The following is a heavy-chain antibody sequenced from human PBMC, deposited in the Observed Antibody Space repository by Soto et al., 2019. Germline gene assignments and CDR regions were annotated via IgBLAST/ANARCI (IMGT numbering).Heavy chain of an antibody. J-gene: IGHJ3*01. CDR2: INNGGDT. Sequence: EVQLLESGGGLVQPGGSLRLSCAASGFTFSNYAMSWVRQAPGKGLEWVSAINNGGDTYYADSVKGRFTISRDNSKNMLSLQKTSLRAEDTAVYYCAKEGKEAAFDLWGQGTMVTVSS. V-gene: IGHV3-23*01. CDR3: AKEGKEAAFDL. CDR1: GFTFSNYA.